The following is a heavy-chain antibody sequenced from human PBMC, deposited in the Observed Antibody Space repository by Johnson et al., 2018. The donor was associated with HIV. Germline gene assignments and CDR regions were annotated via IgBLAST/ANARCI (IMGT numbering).Heavy chain of an antibody. V-gene: IGHV3-7*01. D-gene: IGHD5-24*01. CDR3: ARPRRGMATNRDAFDI. Sequence: VQLVESGGGLVQPGGSLRLSCAASGFTFSSYWMSWVRQAPGKGLEWVANIKQDGSEKYYVDSVNGRFTISRDNAKNSLYLQMNSLRAEDTAVYYCARPRRGMATNRDAFDIWGQGTMVTVSS. J-gene: IGHJ3*02. CDR2: IKQDGSEK. CDR1: GFTFSSYW.